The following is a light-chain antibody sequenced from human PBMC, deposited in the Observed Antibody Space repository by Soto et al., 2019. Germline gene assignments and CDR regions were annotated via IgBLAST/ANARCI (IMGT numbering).Light chain of an antibody. CDR2: AAS. CDR3: QQSYTTASIT. CDR1: QSISRN. Sequence: DIQMTQSPSSLSASVGDRVTITCRASQSISRNLNWYQHKPGKAPNLLIYAASSLQNGVPSRFSGGGSGTEFTLIISSLQPEDFGTYYCQQSYTTASITFGQGTRLEIK. V-gene: IGKV1-39*01. J-gene: IGKJ5*01.